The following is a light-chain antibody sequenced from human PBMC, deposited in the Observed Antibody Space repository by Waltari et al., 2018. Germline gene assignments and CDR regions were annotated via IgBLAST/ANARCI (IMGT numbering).Light chain of an antibody. J-gene: IGLJ3*02. CDR2: VNSDGSH. CDR1: SGNTSTA. V-gene: IGLV4-69*01. CDR3: QTGGHGTWV. Sequence: QLVLTQSPSASPSLGPPVKFPSLLGSGNTSTATAWNQQQPEKGPRYLMKVNSDGSHSKGDKIPDRFSGSSSGAEHYLTISSLQSEDEADYYCQTGGHGTWVFGGGTKLTVL.